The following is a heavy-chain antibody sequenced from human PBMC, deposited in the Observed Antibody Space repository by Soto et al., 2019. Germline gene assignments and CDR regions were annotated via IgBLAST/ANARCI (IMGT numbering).Heavy chain of an antibody. V-gene: IGHV1-69*08. J-gene: IGHJ4*02. CDR2: IIPDLAIA. CDR1: GDTFSRYT. Sequence: QVHLVQSGAEVKKPGSSVKVSCKASGDTFSRYTISWVRQAPGQGLEWMGRIIPDLAIASYAQKFQGRVSSTADKSTTTAYMELSSLRSEDTAVYYCARDHILTGYRVDYWGQGALLTVSS. CDR3: ARDHILTGYRVDY. D-gene: IGHD3-9*01.